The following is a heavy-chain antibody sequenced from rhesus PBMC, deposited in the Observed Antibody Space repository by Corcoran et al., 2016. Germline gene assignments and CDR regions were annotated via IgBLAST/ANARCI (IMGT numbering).Heavy chain of an antibody. V-gene: IGHV4-76*01. D-gene: IGHD3-28*01. J-gene: IGHJ4*01. CDR3: ARPLALYDSGYSLAY. CDR2: IYGSSGST. Sequence: QVQLQESGPGLVKHSETLSLTCPLSGGSISVGYDWSWIRRPPGKGLEWIGYIYGSSGSTNYNPSLKNRVTISKDTSKNQFSLKLSSVTAADTAVYYCARPLALYDSGYSLAYWGQGVLVTVSS. CDR1: GGSISVGYD.